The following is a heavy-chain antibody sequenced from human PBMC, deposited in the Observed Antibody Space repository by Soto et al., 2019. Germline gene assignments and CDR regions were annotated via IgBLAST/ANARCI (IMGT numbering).Heavy chain of an antibody. J-gene: IGHJ5*02. V-gene: IGHV3-33*01. CDR2: IWYDGSNK. Sequence: GGSLRLSCAASGFTFISYGMHWVRQAPGKGLEWVAVIWYDGSNKYYADSVKGRFTISRDNSKNTLYLQMNSLRAEDTAVYYCAAKAAAGNWFDPWGQGTLVTVSS. CDR3: AAKAAAGNWFDP. CDR1: GFTFISYG. D-gene: IGHD6-13*01.